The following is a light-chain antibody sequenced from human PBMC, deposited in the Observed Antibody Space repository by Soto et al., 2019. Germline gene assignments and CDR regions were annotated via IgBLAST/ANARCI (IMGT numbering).Light chain of an antibody. J-gene: IGLJ1*01. CDR3: QSYDSSLSGYV. V-gene: IGLV1-40*01. CDR1: SSNIGAGYD. CDR2: GNS. Sequence: QSVLTQPPSVPGAPGQRVTISCTGSSSNIGAGYDVHWYQQLPGTAPKVLIYGNSNRPSGVPDRFSGSKSGTSASLAITGLQAEDEADYYCQSYDSSLSGYVFGTGTKLTVL.